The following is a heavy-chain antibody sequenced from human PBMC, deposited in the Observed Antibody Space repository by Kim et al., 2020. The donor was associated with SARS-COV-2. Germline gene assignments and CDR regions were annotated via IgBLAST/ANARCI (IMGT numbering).Heavy chain of an antibody. V-gene: IGHV3-23*01. CDR1: GFPFSSYG. CDR2: IRAGGTDR. CDR3: AKTSPPHTVPDTDYF. J-gene: IGHJ4*01. Sequence: GGSLRLSCAASGFPFSSYGMSWVRQAPGKGLEWVSGIRAGGTDRYYADSVKGRFTISRDNSKHTLYLQMNSLRDDDTALYSCAKTSPPHTVPDTDYF. D-gene: IGHD4-17*01.